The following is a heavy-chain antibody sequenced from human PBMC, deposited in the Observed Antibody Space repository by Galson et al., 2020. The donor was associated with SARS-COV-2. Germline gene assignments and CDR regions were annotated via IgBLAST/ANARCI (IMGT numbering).Heavy chain of an antibody. D-gene: IGHD3-10*01. V-gene: IGHV1-69*13. J-gene: IGHJ5*02. CDR2: IIPIAGTT. CDR3: ARKSYGSGSYYHNNYFDP. CDR1: GGTFSSYS. Sequence: SVKVSCKAAGGTFSSYSISWVRQAPGQGLEWMGGIIPIAGTTNYAQKFQDRVTITADESTSTAYMELSSLRSEDKAIYYCARKSYGSGSYYHNNYFDPWGQGTLVIVSS.